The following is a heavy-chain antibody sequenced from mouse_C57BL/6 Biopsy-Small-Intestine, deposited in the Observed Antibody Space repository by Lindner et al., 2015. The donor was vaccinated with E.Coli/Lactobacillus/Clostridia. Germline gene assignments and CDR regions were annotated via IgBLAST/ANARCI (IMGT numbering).Heavy chain of an antibody. J-gene: IGHJ2*01. CDR3: ARGGLGLYSFDF. CDR1: GYSFIDFN. CDR2: INPNYGTT. D-gene: IGHD4-1*01. Sequence: VQLQESGPELVKPGVSVKISCKASGYSFIDFNMNWVRQSNGKSLEWIGIINPNYGTTSYNQMFKGKATLTVDQSSSTAYMQLHSLTSEDSAVYYCARGGLGLYSFDFWGQGTTLTVSS. V-gene: IGHV1-39*01.